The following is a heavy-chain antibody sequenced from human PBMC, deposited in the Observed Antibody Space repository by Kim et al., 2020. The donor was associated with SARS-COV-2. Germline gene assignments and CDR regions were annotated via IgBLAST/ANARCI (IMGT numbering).Heavy chain of an antibody. V-gene: IGHV4-34*01. CDR2: INDSGRT. D-gene: IGHD6-13*01. Sequence: SETLSLTCAVYGGSFSGYYWGWIRQPPGKGLEWIGEINDSGRTNDNPSLKSRVTLSLDTSKSQFSLKLRSVTAADTAVYYCARVGYSSSFDAFDIWGQGTMVNVSS. CDR1: GGSFSGYY. J-gene: IGHJ3*02. CDR3: ARVGYSSSFDAFDI.